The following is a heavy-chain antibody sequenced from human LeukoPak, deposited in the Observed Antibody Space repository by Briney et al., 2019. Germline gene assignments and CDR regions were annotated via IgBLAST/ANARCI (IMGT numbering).Heavy chain of an antibody. CDR1: GFAFDDYA. J-gene: IGHJ4*02. V-gene: IGHV3-9*03. CDR3: AKGRYTSSWYYFDY. D-gene: IGHD6-13*01. CDR2: ISWNSGSM. Sequence: PGGSLRLSCAASGFAFDDYAMHWVRQAPGQGLELVSGISWNSGSMGYADSVKGRFTISRDNAKNSLYLQMNSLRAEDMALYYCAKGRYTSSWYYFDYWGQGTLVTVSS.